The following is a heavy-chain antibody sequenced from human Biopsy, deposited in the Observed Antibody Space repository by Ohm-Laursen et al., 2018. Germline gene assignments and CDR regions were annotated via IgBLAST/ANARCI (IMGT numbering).Heavy chain of an antibody. CDR1: GGSVSSGSHY. CDR3: ARGMRTTGWPYFDY. D-gene: IGHD2/OR15-2a*01. CDR2: IYYNGSS. Sequence: SETLSLTCSVSGGSVSSGSHYWSWIRQPPGKGLEWIGFIYYNGSSKYNPSLKSRVTISVDTSKNQFSLKLRSVTAADTAVYYCARGMRTTGWPYFDYWGQGILVTVSS. J-gene: IGHJ4*02. V-gene: IGHV4-61*01.